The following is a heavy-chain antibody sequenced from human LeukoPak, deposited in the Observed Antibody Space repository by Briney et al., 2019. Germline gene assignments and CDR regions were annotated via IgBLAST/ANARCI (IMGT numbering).Heavy chain of an antibody. D-gene: IGHD2-2*01. CDR1: GYTFTSYD. J-gene: IGHJ6*02. V-gene: IGHV1-8*01. CDR3: ARDCSSTSCLSLNYYYYGMDV. Sequence: ASVKVSCKASGYTFTSYDINWVRQATGQGLEWMGWMNPNSGNTGYAQRFQGRVTMTRNTSISTAYMELSSLRSEDTAVYYCARDCSSTSCLSLNYYYYGMDVWGQGTTVTVSS. CDR2: MNPNSGNT.